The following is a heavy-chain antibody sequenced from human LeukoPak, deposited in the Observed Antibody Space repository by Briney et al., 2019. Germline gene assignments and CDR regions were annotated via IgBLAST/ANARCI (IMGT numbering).Heavy chain of an antibody. D-gene: IGHD3-22*01. CDR1: GFSFSGYW. CDR3: ARDAIGITTYDSYFDN. CDR2: KSDGSST. V-gene: IGHV3-74*01. Sequence: RGSLRLSCTTSGFSFSGYWMHWVRQAPGKGLVWVSRKSDGSSTTYADSVKGRFTISRDNAKNSLYLQMNSLRAEDMAVYYCARDAIGITTYDSYFDNWGQGTLVTVSS. J-gene: IGHJ4*02.